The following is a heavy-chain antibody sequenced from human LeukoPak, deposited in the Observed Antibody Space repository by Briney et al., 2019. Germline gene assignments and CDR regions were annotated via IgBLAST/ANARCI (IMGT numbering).Heavy chain of an antibody. Sequence: GGSLRLSCAASGFIFSSYSMSWVRQAPGKGLEWVSVITGSGGNTYYADSVKGRFTISKDNSKNTVYLQMSSLRVDDTAVYYCAKDKRLAVAVAYYFDYWGQGTLVTVSS. D-gene: IGHD6-19*01. CDR3: AKDKRLAVAVAYYFDY. CDR2: ITGSGGNT. CDR1: GFIFSSYS. V-gene: IGHV3-23*01. J-gene: IGHJ4*02.